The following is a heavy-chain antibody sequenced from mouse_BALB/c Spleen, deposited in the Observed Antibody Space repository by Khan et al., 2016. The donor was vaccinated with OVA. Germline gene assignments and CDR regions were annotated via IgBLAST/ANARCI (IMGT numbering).Heavy chain of an antibody. J-gene: IGHJ2*01. CDR2: IDPANGNT. Sequence: VQLQQSGAELVKPGASVKLSCTASGFNIKDTYMHWVKQRPEQGLEWIGRIDPANGNTKYDPQLPGKATITADTSSNTAYLQLSSLTSEDTTVYYYARMNAWGQGTTLTVSS. CDR3: ARMNA. V-gene: IGHV14-3*02. CDR1: GFNIKDTY.